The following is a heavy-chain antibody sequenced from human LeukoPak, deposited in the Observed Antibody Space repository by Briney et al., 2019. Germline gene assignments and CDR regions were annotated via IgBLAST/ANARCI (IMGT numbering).Heavy chain of an antibody. CDR1: GYTFTGYY. CDR3: ARVVVATIPSWGY. V-gene: IGHV1-2*02. D-gene: IGHD5-12*01. Sequence: ASVKVSCKASGYTFTGYYMHWVRQAPGQGLEWMGWINPNSGDTKYAQKFQGRVTMTRDTSISTAYMELSRLRSDDTAVYYCARVVVATIPSWGYWGQGTLVTVSS. J-gene: IGHJ4*02. CDR2: INPNSGDT.